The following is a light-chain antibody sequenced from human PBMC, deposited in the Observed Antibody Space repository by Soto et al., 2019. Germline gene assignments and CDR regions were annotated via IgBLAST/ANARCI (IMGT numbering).Light chain of an antibody. CDR1: QSVSSSY. CDR2: GAS. Sequence: VGLTQSPGTLSLSPGERATLSCRASQSVSSSYLAWYQQKPGQAPRLLIYGASTRATGIPDRFSGSGSGTDFTLTISRLEPEDFAVYYCQQYGSSPPATFGQGTKVDI. J-gene: IGKJ1*01. CDR3: QQYGSSPPAT. V-gene: IGKV3-20*01.